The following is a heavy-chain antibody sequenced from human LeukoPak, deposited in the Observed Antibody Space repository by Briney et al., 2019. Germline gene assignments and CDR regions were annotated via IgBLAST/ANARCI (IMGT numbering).Heavy chain of an antibody. J-gene: IGHJ1*01. D-gene: IGHD1-26*01. CDR3: AKPPYSGSYLEYFQH. Sequence: GRSLRLSCAASGFTFSSYGMHWVRQAPGKGLEWVAVISYDGSNKYYADSVKDRFTISRDNSKNTLYLQMNSLRAEDTAVYYCAKPPYSGSYLEYFQHWGQGTLVTVSS. V-gene: IGHV3-30*18. CDR2: ISYDGSNK. CDR1: GFTFSSYG.